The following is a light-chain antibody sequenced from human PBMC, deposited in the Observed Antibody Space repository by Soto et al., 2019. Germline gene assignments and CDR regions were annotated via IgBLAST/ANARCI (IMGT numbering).Light chain of an antibody. V-gene: IGKV4-1*01. J-gene: IGKJ1*01. Sequence: DIVLTQSPDSLAVSLGEKVTIHCESSRTVLSTSNNKNHLAWMQQRPGQAPTMLISWASIRESGVPDRFFGSGSETSFSLTISSLQPEDVAIYYCQQSYSTPTFGQGTRV. CDR3: QQSYSTPT. CDR2: WAS. CDR1: RTVLSTSNNKNH.